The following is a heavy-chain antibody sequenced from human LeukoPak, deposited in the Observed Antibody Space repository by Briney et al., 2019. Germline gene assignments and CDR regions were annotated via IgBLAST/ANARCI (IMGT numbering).Heavy chain of an antibody. CDR3: AKDRERYSYAPHAFDI. J-gene: IGHJ3*02. CDR1: GFTFSSYA. V-gene: IGHV3-23*01. D-gene: IGHD5-18*01. CDR2: ISGSGGST. Sequence: GGSLRLSCAASGFTFSSYAMSWVRQAPGKGLEWVSAISGSGGSTYYADSVKGRFTISRDNSTNTLYLQMNSLRAEDTAVYYCAKDRERYSYAPHAFDIWGQGTMVTVSS.